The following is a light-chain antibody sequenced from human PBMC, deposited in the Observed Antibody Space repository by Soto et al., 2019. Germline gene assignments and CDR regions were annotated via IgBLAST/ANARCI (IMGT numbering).Light chain of an antibody. CDR1: SSDVGGYNY. Sequence: QSVLTQPASVSGSPGQSITISCTGTSSDVGGYNYVSWYQHHPGKAPKLMIYEVTRRPSGVSNRFSGSKSGNTASLTISGLQAEDEADYYCTSYTATYTYVFGTGTKVTVL. CDR3: TSYTATYTYV. V-gene: IGLV2-14*01. CDR2: EVT. J-gene: IGLJ1*01.